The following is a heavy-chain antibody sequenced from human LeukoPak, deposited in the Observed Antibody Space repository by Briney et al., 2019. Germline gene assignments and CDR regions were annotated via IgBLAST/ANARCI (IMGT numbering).Heavy chain of an antibody. CDR2: ISSSSSTI. CDR3: VKTDYEGIGYDRFYYYYMDV. J-gene: IGHJ6*03. D-gene: IGHD3-22*01. Sequence: PGGSLRLSCAASGFTFFSSGMNWVRQAPGKGLEWVSYISSSSSTIYYADSVKGLFNISRDNAKNSLYLRMDSLRAEDTAVYYCVKTDYEGIGYDRFYYYYMDVWGKGTTVTVSS. CDR1: GFTFFSSG. V-gene: IGHV3-48*01.